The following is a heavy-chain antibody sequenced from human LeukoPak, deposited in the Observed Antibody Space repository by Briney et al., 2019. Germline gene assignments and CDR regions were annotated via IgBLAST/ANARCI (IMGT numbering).Heavy chain of an antibody. CDR2: ISSSSSYI. Sequence: GGSLRLSCAASEFTFSSYSMNWVRQAPGKGLEWVSSISSSSSYIYYADSVKGRFTISRDNSKNTLYLQMNSLRAEDTTVYYCAKDSSRVFEYWGQGTLVTVSS. CDR3: AKDSSRVFEY. D-gene: IGHD6-13*01. J-gene: IGHJ4*02. CDR1: EFTFSSYS. V-gene: IGHV3-21*01.